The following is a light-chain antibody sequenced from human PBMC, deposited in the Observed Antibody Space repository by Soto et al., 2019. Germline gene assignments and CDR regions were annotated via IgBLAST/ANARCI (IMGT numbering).Light chain of an antibody. CDR1: QSISSW. CDR3: QQYDSNWT. Sequence: DIQMTQTPYTLSASVGDRVTITCRASQSISSWLAWYQQKPGKAPKLLIYKASTLKNGVPSRFSGSGSGTEFTLTIISLQPDDFATYYCQQYDSNWTFGQGTKVDIK. CDR2: KAS. V-gene: IGKV1-5*03. J-gene: IGKJ1*01.